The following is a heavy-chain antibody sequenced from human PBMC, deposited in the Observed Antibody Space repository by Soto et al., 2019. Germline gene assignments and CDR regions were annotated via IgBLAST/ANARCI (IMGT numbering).Heavy chain of an antibody. D-gene: IGHD2-15*01. Sequence: SETLSLTCTVSGVSIISGGYYWILIRQHPGKGLEWIGYIYYSGSTYYNPSLKSRVTISVDTSKNQFSLKLSSVTAADTAVYYCARLAVSVVAATEQAEYFHHWGQGNLVTVSS. V-gene: IGHV4-31*03. CDR2: IYYSGST. CDR1: GVSIISGGYY. CDR3: ARLAVSVVAATEQAEYFHH. J-gene: IGHJ1*01.